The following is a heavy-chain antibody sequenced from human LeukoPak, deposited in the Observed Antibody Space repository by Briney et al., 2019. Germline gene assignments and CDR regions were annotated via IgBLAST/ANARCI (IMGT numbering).Heavy chain of an antibody. J-gene: IGHJ4*02. D-gene: IGHD5-18*01. CDR3: ARDGLHTAHFDY. CDR2: ISYDGRNK. V-gene: IGHV3-33*05. CDR1: GFTFAIHG. Sequence: GGSRRLSWAPAGFTFAIHGMHWVRQVPGRVLGWVAVISYDGRNKYYADSVQGRFTISRDNSKHTLYLQMNSLRAEDTAVYYCARDGLHTAHFDYWGQGTLLTVCS.